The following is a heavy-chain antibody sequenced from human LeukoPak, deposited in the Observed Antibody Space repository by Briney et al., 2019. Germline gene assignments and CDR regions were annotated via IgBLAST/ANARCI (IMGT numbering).Heavy chain of an antibody. V-gene: IGHV3-30*02. CDR3: AKCPLDSSGYYTH. CDR1: GFTFSSYA. J-gene: IGHJ4*02. Sequence: GGSLRLSCAASGFTFSSYAMSWVRQAPGKGLEWVAFIRYDGSNKYYADSVKGRFTISRDNSKNTLYLQMNSLRAEDTAVYYCAKCPLDSSGYYTHWGQGTLVTVSS. D-gene: IGHD3-22*01. CDR2: IRYDGSNK.